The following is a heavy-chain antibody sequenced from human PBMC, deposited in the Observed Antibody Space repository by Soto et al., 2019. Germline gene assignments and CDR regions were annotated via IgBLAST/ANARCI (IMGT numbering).Heavy chain of an antibody. CDR2: MNPNSGNT. J-gene: IGHJ6*03. D-gene: IGHD3-10*01. CDR1: GYTFTSYD. V-gene: IGHV1-8*01. Sequence: ASVKVSCKASGYTFTSYDINWVRQATGQGLEWMGWMNPNSGNTGYAQKFQGRVTMTRNTSISTAYMELSSLRSEDTAVYYCARGFKRLSVRGVIPYYYYYMDVWGKGTTVTVSS. CDR3: ARGFKRLSVRGVIPYYYYYMDV.